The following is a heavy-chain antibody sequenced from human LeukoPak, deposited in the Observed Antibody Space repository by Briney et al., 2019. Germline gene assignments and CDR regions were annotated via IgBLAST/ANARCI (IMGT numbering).Heavy chain of an antibody. D-gene: IGHD1-26*01. CDR3: VREDLGVDY. Sequence: GGSLRLSCAASGFTFSNYWMSWVRQAPGKGLEWISILYVNENRYYADSVKGRFIIPRDTSKNTLYLQMNSLRAEDTAMYYCVREDLGVDYWGQGTLVTVSS. CDR1: GFTFSNYW. V-gene: IGHV3-53*01. J-gene: IGHJ4*02. CDR2: LYVNENR.